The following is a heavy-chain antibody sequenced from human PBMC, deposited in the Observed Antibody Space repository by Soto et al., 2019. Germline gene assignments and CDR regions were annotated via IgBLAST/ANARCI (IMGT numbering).Heavy chain of an antibody. CDR2: ISAYNGNT. D-gene: IGHD6-13*01. CDR3: GRGEVSGSSWARENWFDP. CDR1: GYTFTSYG. Sequence: QVQLVQSGAEVKKPGASVKVSCKASGYTFTSYGISWVRQAPGQGREWMGRISAYNGNTKYAQKLQSRVSMTTDTSTRTAYMELRSLRSDDTAVYYCGRGEVSGSSWARENWFDPWGQGTLVTVSS. V-gene: IGHV1-18*01. J-gene: IGHJ5*02.